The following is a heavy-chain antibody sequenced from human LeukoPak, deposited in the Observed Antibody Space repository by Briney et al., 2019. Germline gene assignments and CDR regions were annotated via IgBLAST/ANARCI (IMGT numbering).Heavy chain of an antibody. CDR1: GFNFSSYG. J-gene: IGHJ4*02. CDR3: ARDLGGCGDRFCSYYFDH. Sequence: AGGSLRLSCGASGFNFSSYGMNWLRQAPGKGLEWVADIWYDGSHKYYADSAKGRFTISRDNSKNTVSLQMDSLRVEDTALYYCARDLGGCGDRFCSYYFDHWGQGIQVTVSS. CDR2: IWYDGSHK. V-gene: IGHV3-33*01. D-gene: IGHD2-21*02.